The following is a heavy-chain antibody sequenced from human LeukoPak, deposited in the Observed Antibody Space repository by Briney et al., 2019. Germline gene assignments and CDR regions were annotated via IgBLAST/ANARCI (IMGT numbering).Heavy chain of an antibody. J-gene: IGHJ4*02. D-gene: IGHD2-2*01. CDR3: ARRYCSNTSCYPYFDY. Sequence: GGSLRLSCAASGFIFSTSNMNWVRQAPGKGLEWVANINQDGSEKYYVDSVKGRFTISRDNAKNSLYLQMNSLRAEDTAVYYCARRYCSNTSCYPYFDYWGQGTLVTVSS. CDR2: INQDGSEK. V-gene: IGHV3-7*01. CDR1: GFIFSTSN.